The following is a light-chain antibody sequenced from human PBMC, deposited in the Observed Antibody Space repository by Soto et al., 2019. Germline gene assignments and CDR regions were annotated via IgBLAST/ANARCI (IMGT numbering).Light chain of an antibody. CDR3: YSYAGNSNSV. CDR1: SSDVGQYNF. V-gene: IGLV2-8*01. Sequence: QSVLTQPPSASGSPGQSGTISCTGTSSDVGQYNFVSWYQQHPGKAPKLMIYEVSKRPSGVPDRFSGSKSGNTASLTVSGLQAEDEAYYYCYSYAGNSNSVFGGGTKLTVL. CDR2: EVS. J-gene: IGLJ3*02.